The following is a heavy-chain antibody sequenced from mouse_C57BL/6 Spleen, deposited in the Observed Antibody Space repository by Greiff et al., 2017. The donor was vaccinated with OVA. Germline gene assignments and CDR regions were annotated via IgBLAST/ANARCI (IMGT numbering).Heavy chain of an antibody. CDR2: IYPNNGGT. V-gene: IGHV1-26*01. Sequence: VQLQQSGPELVKPGASVKISCKASGYTFTDYYMNWVKQSHGKSLEWIGDIYPNNGGTSYNQKFKGKATLTVDKSSSTAYMELRSLTSEDSAVDDCARGSTVVDPFDYWGQGTTLTVSS. J-gene: IGHJ2*01. CDR1: GYTFTDYY. D-gene: IGHD1-1*01. CDR3: ARGSTVVDPFDY.